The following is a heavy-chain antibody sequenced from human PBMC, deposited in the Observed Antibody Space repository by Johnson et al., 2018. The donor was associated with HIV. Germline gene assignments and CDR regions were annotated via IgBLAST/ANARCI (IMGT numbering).Heavy chain of an antibody. V-gene: IGHV3-11*04. D-gene: IGHD3-10*01. Sequence: QVQLVESGGGLVKPGGSLRLSCAASGFTFSDYYMSWIRQAPGKGLEWVSYISSSGRTIYYVDSVKGRFTISRDNTKNSLYLQMNSVRDDDTAVYYCARAPRFGRVRGSAFDIWGQGTMVTVSS. CDR1: GFTFSDYY. CDR2: ISSSGRTI. J-gene: IGHJ3*02. CDR3: ARAPRFGRVRGSAFDI.